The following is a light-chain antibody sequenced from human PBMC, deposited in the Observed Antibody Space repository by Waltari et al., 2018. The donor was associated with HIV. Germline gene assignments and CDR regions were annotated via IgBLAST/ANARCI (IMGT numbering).Light chain of an antibody. V-gene: IGLV6-57*04. Sequence: NYMLTQPHSVSESPGKTVTLSCTRSSGTIDSNYVQWYQQRPGSAPATVIYEDSHSPSGVPDRFSGSIDSSSNTASLTISGLKTEDEADYYCQSYDTSNPGGIFGGGTKLTVL. CDR2: EDS. CDR1: SGTIDSNY. J-gene: IGLJ2*01. CDR3: QSYDTSNPGGI.